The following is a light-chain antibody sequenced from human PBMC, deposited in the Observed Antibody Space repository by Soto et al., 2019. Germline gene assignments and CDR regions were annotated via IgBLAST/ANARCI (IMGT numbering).Light chain of an antibody. Sequence: QSVLTQPASVSGSPGQSIAISCTGTSSDVGGYNYVSWYQQHPGKAPKLMVYDVNDRPSGVSDRFSGSKSGSTASLTISGLQAEDEADYYCSSYTSSSTYVFGTGTKVTVL. CDR2: DVN. CDR3: SSYTSSSTYV. V-gene: IGLV2-14*01. J-gene: IGLJ1*01. CDR1: SSDVGGYNY.